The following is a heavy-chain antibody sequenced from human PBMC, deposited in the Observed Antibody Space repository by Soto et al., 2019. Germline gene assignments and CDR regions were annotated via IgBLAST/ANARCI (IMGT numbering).Heavy chain of an antibody. CDR1: GFTFGDYA. D-gene: IGHD2-15*01. CDR2: IRSKAYGGTT. V-gene: IGHV3-49*03. Sequence: PGGSLRLSCTASGFTFGDYAMSWFRQAPGKGLEWVGFIRSKAYGGTTEYAASVKGRFTISRDDSKSIAYLQMNSLKTEDTVVYYCTRVVVVARDWFDPWGQGTLVTVSS. CDR3: TRVVVVARDWFDP. J-gene: IGHJ5*02.